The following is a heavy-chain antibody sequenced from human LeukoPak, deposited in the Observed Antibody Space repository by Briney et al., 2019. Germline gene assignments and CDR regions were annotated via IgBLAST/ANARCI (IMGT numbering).Heavy chain of an antibody. CDR2: IYYSGST. CDR1: GGSISSSNYY. D-gene: IGHD1-14*01. Sequence: SETLSLTCTVSGGSISSSNYYWGWIRQPPGRGLEWIANIYYSGSTYYNLSLKSRVIISVDKSKNQFSLKLRSVTAADTATYYCARHPLVLTPYFDPWGQGTLVTVSS. J-gene: IGHJ4*02. V-gene: IGHV4-39*01. CDR3: ARHPLVLTPYFDP.